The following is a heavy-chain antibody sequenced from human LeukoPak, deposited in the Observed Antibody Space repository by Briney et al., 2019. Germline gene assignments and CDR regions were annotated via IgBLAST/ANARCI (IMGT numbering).Heavy chain of an antibody. D-gene: IGHD6-13*01. Sequence: GGSLRLSCAASGFTFSSYGMNWVRQAPGKGLEWVSRISDSGGSTYYADSVKGRFTISRDNSKNTLYLQMNSLRAEDTAVYYCAKDRAIAAAGIRDPHYFDYWGQGTLVTVSS. CDR3: AKDRAIAAAGIRDPHYFDY. CDR2: ISDSGGST. V-gene: IGHV3-23*01. J-gene: IGHJ4*02. CDR1: GFTFSSYG.